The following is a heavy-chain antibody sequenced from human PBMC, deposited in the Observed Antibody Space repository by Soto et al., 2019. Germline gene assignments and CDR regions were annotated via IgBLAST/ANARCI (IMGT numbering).Heavy chain of an antibody. CDR3: AKDAVVVAATPFNWFDP. Sequence: GGSLRLSCAASGFTFSSYGMHWVRQAPGKGLEWVAVISYDGSNKYYADSVKGRFTISRDNSKNTLYPQMNSLRAEDTAVYYCAKDAVVVAATPFNWFDPWGQGTLVTVSS. D-gene: IGHD2-15*01. J-gene: IGHJ5*02. CDR1: GFTFSSYG. V-gene: IGHV3-30*18. CDR2: ISYDGSNK.